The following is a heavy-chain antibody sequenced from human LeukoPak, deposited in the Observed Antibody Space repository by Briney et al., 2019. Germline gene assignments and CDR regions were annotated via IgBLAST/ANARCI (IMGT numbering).Heavy chain of an antibody. J-gene: IGHJ4*02. D-gene: IGHD1-26*01. Sequence: SETLSLTCAVYGGSFSGYCWSWIRQPPGKGLEWIGEINHSGSTNYNPSLKSRVTISVDTSKNQFSLKLSSVTAADTAVYYCARPKDSGSPTHYLDYWGQGTLVTVSS. CDR1: GGSFSGYC. CDR3: ARPKDSGSPTHYLDY. CDR2: INHSGST. V-gene: IGHV4-34*01.